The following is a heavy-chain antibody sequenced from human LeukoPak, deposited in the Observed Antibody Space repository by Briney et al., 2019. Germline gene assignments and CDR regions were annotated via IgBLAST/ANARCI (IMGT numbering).Heavy chain of an antibody. V-gene: IGHV3-74*01. CDR2: INSDGSSR. CDR1: GFTFSNYW. Sequence: GGSLRLSCAASGFTFSNYWMHWVRQALGKGLVWVSRINSDGSSRNYADSVKGRLTISRDNAKNTLYLQMSSLRAEDTAVYYCASASSHRIAAGGDYWGQGTLVTVSS. CDR3: ASASSHRIAAGGDY. J-gene: IGHJ4*02. D-gene: IGHD6-13*01.